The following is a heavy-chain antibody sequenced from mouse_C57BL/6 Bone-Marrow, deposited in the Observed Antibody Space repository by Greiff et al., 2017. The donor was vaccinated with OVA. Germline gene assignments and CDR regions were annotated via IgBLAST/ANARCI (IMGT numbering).Heavy chain of an antibody. D-gene: IGHD1-1*01. Sequence: LVESGAELARPGASVKLSCKASGYTFTSYGISWVKQRTGQGLEWIGEIYPRSGNTYYNEKFKGKATLTADKSSSTAYMELRSLTSEDSAVYFCARHGVIYYYGSSYWYFDVWGTGTTVTVSS. CDR1: GYTFTSYG. CDR3: ARHGVIYYYGSSYWYFDV. CDR2: IYPRSGNT. J-gene: IGHJ1*03. V-gene: IGHV1-81*01.